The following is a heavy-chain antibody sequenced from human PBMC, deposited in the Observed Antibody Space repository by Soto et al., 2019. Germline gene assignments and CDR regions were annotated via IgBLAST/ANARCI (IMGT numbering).Heavy chain of an antibody. CDR1: GGSISSGDYY. Sequence: QVQLQESGPGLVKPSQTLSLTCTVSGGSISSGDYYWAWIRQPPGKGLEWIGHIYYRGRTYYNPSLKSRVTISVDTSKNQFSLNLNSVTASDTAVYFCARTYGGDSFDSWGQGTLVTVSS. CDR2: IYYRGRT. CDR3: ARTYGGDSFDS. J-gene: IGHJ4*02. D-gene: IGHD2-21*01. V-gene: IGHV4-30-4*01.